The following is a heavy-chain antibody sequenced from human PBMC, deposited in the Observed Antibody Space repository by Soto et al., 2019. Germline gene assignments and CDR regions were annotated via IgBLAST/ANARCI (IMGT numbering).Heavy chain of an antibody. J-gene: IGHJ4*02. D-gene: IGHD3-22*01. V-gene: IGHV1-69*13. CDR2: IIPIFGTA. CDR3: ATNYYDSSGSLLLDY. Sequence: SVKVSCKASGGTFSSYAISWVRQAPGQGLEWMGGIIPIFGTANYAQKFQGRVTITADESTSTAYMELSSLRSEDTAVYYCATNYYDSSGSLLLDYWGQGTLVTVSS. CDR1: GGTFSSYA.